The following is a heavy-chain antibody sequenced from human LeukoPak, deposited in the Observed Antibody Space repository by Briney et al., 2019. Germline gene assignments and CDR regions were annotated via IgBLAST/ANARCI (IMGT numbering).Heavy chain of an antibody. CDR1: GFTFSSYG. D-gene: IGHD2-2*01. CDR2: ISGSGGST. J-gene: IGHJ4*02. V-gene: IGHV3-23*01. Sequence: LTGRSLRLSCAASGFTFSSYGMHWVRQAPGKGLEWVSAISGSGGSTYYADSVKGRFTISRDNSKNTLYLQMNSLRAEDTAVYYCAKDIDPKDIVVVPAASLDYWGQGTLVTVSS. CDR3: AKDIDPKDIVVVPAASLDY.